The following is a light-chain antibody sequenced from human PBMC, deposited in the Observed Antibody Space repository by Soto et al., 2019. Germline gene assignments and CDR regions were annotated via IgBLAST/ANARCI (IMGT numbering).Light chain of an antibody. CDR1: QSVSSSY. Sequence: IVWTPSPVTLSLSPGERATLYCRASQSVSSSYLAWYQQKPGQAPRLLIYGASSRATGIPDRFSGSGSGTDFTLTISRLEPEDFAVYYCQQYGSSPRTFGQGTMADIK. V-gene: IGKV3-20*01. J-gene: IGKJ1*01. CDR3: QQYGSSPRT. CDR2: GAS.